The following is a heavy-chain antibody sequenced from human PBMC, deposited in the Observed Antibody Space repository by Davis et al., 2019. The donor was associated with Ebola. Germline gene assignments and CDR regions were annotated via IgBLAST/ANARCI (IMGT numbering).Heavy chain of an antibody. Sequence: SCAASGFTFSSYGMHWVRQPPGKGLEWIGEIYHSGSTNYNPSLKSRVTISVDKSKNQFSLKLSSVTAADTAVYYCARGSPRFYYGSGSYYRPWGQGTLVTVSS. CDR2: IYHSGST. CDR1: GFTFSSYG. V-gene: IGHV4-34*01. J-gene: IGHJ5*02. D-gene: IGHD3-10*01. CDR3: ARGSPRFYYGSGSYYRP.